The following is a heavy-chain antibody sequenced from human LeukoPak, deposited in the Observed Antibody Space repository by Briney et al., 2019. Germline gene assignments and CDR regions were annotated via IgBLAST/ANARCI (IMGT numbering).Heavy chain of an antibody. CDR1: GFTFSSYA. CDR3: ARMSGSYWSGYFQH. D-gene: IGHD1-26*01. CDR2: ISGNSRST. J-gene: IGHJ1*01. Sequence: GGSLRLSCAASGFTFSSYAMSWVRQAPGKGLEWVSGISGNSRSTYHADSVKGRSTISKDNSKNTLYLQMNSLRVEDTAVYYCARMSGSYWSGYFQHWGQGTLVTVSS. V-gene: IGHV3-23*01.